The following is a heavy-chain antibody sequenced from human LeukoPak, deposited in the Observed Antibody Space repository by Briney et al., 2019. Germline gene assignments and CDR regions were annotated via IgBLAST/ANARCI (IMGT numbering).Heavy chain of an antibody. CDR1: GFTFSSYE. V-gene: IGHV3-7*01. J-gene: IGHJ4*02. D-gene: IGHD6-19*01. CDR2: IKQDGSEK. CDR3: ARGIIGAGTVGAY. Sequence: PGGSPRLSCAASGFTFSSYEMNWVRQAPGKGLEWVANIKQDGSEKYYVDSVKGRFTISRDNAKNSLSLQMNSLRAEDTAIYYCARGIIGAGTVGAYWGQGTLVTVSS.